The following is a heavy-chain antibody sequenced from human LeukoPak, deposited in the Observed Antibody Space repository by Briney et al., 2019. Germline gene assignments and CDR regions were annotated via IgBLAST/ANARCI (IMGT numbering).Heavy chain of an antibody. Sequence: NPSETLSLTCTVSGGSISSGGYYWSWIRQPPGKGLEWIGYIYHSGSTYYNPSLKSRVTISVDRSKNQFSLKLSSVTAADTAVYYCARDMLFGESVYNWFDPWGQGTLVTVSS. J-gene: IGHJ5*02. D-gene: IGHD3/OR15-3a*01. V-gene: IGHV4-30-2*01. CDR3: ARDMLFGESVYNWFDP. CDR1: GGSISSGGYY. CDR2: IYHSGST.